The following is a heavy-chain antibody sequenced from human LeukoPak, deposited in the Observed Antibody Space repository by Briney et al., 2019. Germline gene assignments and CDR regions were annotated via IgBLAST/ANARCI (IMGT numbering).Heavy chain of an antibody. CDR1: GGSLSGYY. CDR3: ARPMITFGGVIVSDGMDV. CDR2: INHSGST. Sequence: SETLSLTCAVYGGSLSGYYWSWIRQPPGKGLEWIGEINHSGSTNYNPSLKSRITISVDTSKNQFSLKLSSVTAADTAVYYCARPMITFGGVIVSDGMDVWGQGTTVTVSS. V-gene: IGHV4-34*01. D-gene: IGHD3-16*02. J-gene: IGHJ6*02.